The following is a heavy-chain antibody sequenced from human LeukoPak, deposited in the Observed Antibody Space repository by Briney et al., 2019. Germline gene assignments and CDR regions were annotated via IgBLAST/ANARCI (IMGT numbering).Heavy chain of an antibody. V-gene: IGHV4-31*03. D-gene: IGHD6-19*01. J-gene: IGHJ3*02. CDR1: GGSISSGGYY. Sequence: SETLSLTCTVSGGSISSGGYYWSWLRQHPGKGLEWIGYIYYSGSNYYNPSLKSRVTISVDTSKNQFSLKLSSVTAADTAVYYCARTTVMAGTQCAFDIWGQGTMVTVSS. CDR3: ARTTVMAGTQCAFDI. CDR2: IYYSGSN.